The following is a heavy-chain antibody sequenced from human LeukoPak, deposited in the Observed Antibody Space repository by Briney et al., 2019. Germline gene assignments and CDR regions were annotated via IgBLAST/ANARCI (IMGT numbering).Heavy chain of an antibody. D-gene: IGHD2-2*01. CDR2: INPNSGGT. V-gene: IGHV1-2*02. J-gene: IGHJ5*02. CDR1: GYTFTGYY. Sequence: ASVKVSCKASGYTFTGYYMHWVRQAPGQGLEWMGWINPNSGGTNYAQKFQVRVTMTRDTSISTAYMELSRLRSDDTAVYYCARAPVIVVVPAAIRGIYWFDPWGQGTLVTVSS. CDR3: ARAPVIVVVPAAIRGIYWFDP.